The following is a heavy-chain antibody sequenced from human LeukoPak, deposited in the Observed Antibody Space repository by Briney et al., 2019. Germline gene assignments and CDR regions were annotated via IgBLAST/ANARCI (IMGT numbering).Heavy chain of an antibody. J-gene: IGHJ6*03. Sequence: GGSLRLPCAASGFTFSSYAMHWVRQAPGKGLEWVAVISYDGSNKYYADSVKGRFTISRDNSKNTLYLQMNSLRAEDTAVYYCASLYGSGSYYNSNYYYYYMDVWGKGTTVTVSS. CDR3: ASLYGSGSYYNSNYYYYYMDV. CDR1: GFTFSSYA. D-gene: IGHD3-10*01. V-gene: IGHV3-30*01. CDR2: ISYDGSNK.